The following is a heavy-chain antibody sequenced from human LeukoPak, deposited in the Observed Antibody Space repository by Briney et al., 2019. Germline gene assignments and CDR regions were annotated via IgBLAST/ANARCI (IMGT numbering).Heavy chain of an antibody. Sequence: SETLSLTCTVSGGSITRADYYWGWIRQSPGKGLEWIGSIYHSGSTYYNPSLQSRVTKSVDPSKNQFSLNLSSVTAADTAVYFSARGTSAGGDHYFDSWGQGTQVTVSS. CDR3: ARGTSAGGDHYFDS. CDR2: IYHSGST. V-gene: IGHV4-39*07. D-gene: IGHD1-7*01. J-gene: IGHJ4*02. CDR1: GGSITRADYY.